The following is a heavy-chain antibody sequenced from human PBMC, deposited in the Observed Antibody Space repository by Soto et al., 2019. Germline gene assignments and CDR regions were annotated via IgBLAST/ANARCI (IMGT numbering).Heavy chain of an antibody. D-gene: IGHD5-18*01. CDR1: GASINSTSYY. Sequence: QLQLQESGPGLVKSSETLSLTCTVSGASINSTSYYWGWIRQPPGKGLEWIGSVYFSGNTYYNPSLQSRLTISVDTSKYQFSLKLSSVTAADSAVYFCARQIRYTYGYFPRYIDYWGQGALVTVSS. CDR3: ARQIRYTYGYFPRYIDY. V-gene: IGHV4-39*01. J-gene: IGHJ4*02. CDR2: VYFSGNT.